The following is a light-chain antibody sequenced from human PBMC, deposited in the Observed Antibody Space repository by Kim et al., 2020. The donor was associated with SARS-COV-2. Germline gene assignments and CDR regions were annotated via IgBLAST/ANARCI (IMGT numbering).Light chain of an antibody. CDR2: AKN. V-gene: IGLV3-19*01. J-gene: IGLJ3*02. CDR1: SMRNYF. CDR3: NSRDSGGYHWV. Sequence: SSELTQDPAVSVALGQTVRITCQGDSMRNYFATWYQQKPGQAPLLLIYAKNNRASGIPDRFSGSSSGDTASLIITGAQAEDEADYFCNSRDSGGYHWVFG.